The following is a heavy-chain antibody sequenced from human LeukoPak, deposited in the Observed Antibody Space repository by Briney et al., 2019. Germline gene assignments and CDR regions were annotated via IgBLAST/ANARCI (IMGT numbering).Heavy chain of an antibody. D-gene: IGHD4-17*01. V-gene: IGHV4-39*07. CDR3: ARVRTPYGTFDY. J-gene: IGHJ4*02. Sequence: TSETLSLTCTVSGGSISSSSYYWGWIRQPPGKGLEWIGSIYYSGSTYYNPSLNSRVTISVDTSKHQFSLKLSSVTAADTAVYYCARVRTPYGTFDYWGQGTLVTVSS. CDR1: GGSISSSSYY. CDR2: IYYSGST.